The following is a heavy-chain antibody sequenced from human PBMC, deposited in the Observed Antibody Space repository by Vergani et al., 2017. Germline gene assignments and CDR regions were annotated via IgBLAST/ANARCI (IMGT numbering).Heavy chain of an antibody. Sequence: QVQLQESGPGLVKPSQTLSLTCTVSGGSISSGDYYWSWIRQPPGTGLEWIGYIYYSGSNYYNPSLKSRVTISVDTSRNQFSRKLSSVTATDTAVYYCARSNECGECADLPTFDCWGEGTVVTVSS. J-gene: IGHJ4*02. CDR1: GGSISSGDYY. CDR2: IYYSGSN. V-gene: IGHV4-30-4*01. CDR3: ARSNECGECADLPTFDC. D-gene: IGHD2-21*01.